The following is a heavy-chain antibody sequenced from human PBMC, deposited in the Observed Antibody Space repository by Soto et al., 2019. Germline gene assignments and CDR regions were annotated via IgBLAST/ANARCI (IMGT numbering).Heavy chain of an antibody. D-gene: IGHD6-19*01. CDR2: IIPIFGTA. J-gene: IGHJ4*02. Sequence: GASVKVSCKASGGTFSSYAISWVRQAPGQGLEWMGGIIPIFGTANYAQKFQGRVTITADESTSTAYMELSSLRSEDTAVYYCAKDFRIAVAGTLLEPFDYWGQGTLVTVSS. V-gene: IGHV1-69*13. CDR1: GGTFSSYA. CDR3: AKDFRIAVAGTLLEPFDY.